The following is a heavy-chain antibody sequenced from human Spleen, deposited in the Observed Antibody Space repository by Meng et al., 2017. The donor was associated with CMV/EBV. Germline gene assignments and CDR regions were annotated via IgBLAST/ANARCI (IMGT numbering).Heavy chain of an antibody. D-gene: IGHD2-2*01. V-gene: IGHV4-39*01. J-gene: IGHJ6*02. CDR3: ARSGSEATEYRYYGMDI. Sequence: SETLSLTCTVSGGSISRNSYYWVWIRQPPGKGLEWIGSIYHSGSTYYHPSLKSRLTMSVDTSKNQFSLKLRSVTAADTAVYYCARSGSEATEYRYYGMDIWGRGTTVTVSS. CDR1: GGSISRNSYY. CDR2: IYHSGST.